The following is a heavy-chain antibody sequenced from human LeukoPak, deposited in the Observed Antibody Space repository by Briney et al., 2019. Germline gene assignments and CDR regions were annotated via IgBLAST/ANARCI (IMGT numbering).Heavy chain of an antibody. Sequence: PSETLSLTCIVSGGSLSSASYYWGWIRQPPGKGLEWIGYIYYSESTNYNPSLKTRVIISVYMSKNQFSLKLSSVTAADTAVYYCARGLSYFEHWGQGTLVTVSS. V-gene: IGHV4-61*01. J-gene: IGHJ4*02. CDR1: GGSLSSASYY. CDR2: IYYSEST. CDR3: ARGLSYFEH. D-gene: IGHD2-21*02.